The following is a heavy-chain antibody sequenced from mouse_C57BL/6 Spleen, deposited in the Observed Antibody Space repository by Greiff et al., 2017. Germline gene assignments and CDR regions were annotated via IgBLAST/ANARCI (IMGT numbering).Heavy chain of an antibody. Sequence: EVQGVESGGGLVQPGGSLSLSCAASGFTFTDYYMSWVRQPPGKALEWLGFIRTKTNGYTTEYSASVKGRFTISRDTSQSILYLQMDALRAEDGATYYCSRSYRYFDVWGTGTTVTVSS. D-gene: IGHD2-12*01. CDR2: IRTKTNGYTT. CDR3: SRSYRYFDV. CDR1: GFTFTDYY. V-gene: IGHV7-3*01. J-gene: IGHJ1*03.